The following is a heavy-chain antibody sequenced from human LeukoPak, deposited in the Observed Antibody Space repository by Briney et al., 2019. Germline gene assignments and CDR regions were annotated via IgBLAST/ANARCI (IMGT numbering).Heavy chain of an antibody. D-gene: IGHD3-10*01. CDR1: GFTFSSYA. CDR2: ISGSGGST. CDR3: AKSPGYYYYYMDV. V-gene: IGHV3-23*01. Sequence: TGGSLRLSCAAPGFTFSSYAMSWVRQAPGKGLEWVSAISGSGGSTYYADSVKGRFTISRDNSKNTLYLQMNSLRAEDTAVYYCAKSPGYYYYYMDVWGKGTTVTVSS. J-gene: IGHJ6*03.